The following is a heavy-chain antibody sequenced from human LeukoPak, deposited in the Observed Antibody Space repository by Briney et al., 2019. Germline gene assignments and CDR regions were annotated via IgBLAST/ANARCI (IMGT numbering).Heavy chain of an antibody. V-gene: IGHV4-59*12. CDR2: IYYSGST. J-gene: IGHJ6*03. D-gene: IGHD3-3*01. Sequence: SETLSLTCTVSGGSISSYYWSWIRQPPGKGLEWIGYIYYSGSTNYNPSLKSRVTISVDTSKNQFSLKLSSVTAADTAVYYCARDPIFGVVMPYYYYMDVWGKGTTVTVSS. CDR3: ARDPIFGVVMPYYYYMDV. CDR1: GGSISSYY.